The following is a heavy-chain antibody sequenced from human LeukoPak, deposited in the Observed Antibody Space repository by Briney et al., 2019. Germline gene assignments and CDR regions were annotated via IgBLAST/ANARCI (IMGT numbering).Heavy chain of an antibody. V-gene: IGHV3-33*01. J-gene: IGHJ5*02. CDR1: GFTFSSYG. D-gene: IGHD3-10*01. Sequence: GGSLRLSCAASGFTFSSYGMHWVRQAPGKGLEWVAVIWYDGSNKYYADSVKGRSTISRDNSKNTLYLQMNSLRAEDTAVYYCARGPTMVRGPNWFDPWGQGTLVTVSS. CDR2: IWYDGSNK. CDR3: ARGPTMVRGPNWFDP.